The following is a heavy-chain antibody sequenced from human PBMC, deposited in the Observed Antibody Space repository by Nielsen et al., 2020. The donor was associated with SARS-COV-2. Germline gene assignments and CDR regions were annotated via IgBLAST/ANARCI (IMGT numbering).Heavy chain of an antibody. V-gene: IGHV3-74*01. CDR3: AREHYGAYVIDY. J-gene: IGHJ4*02. Sequence: ESLKISCAASGFTFSSYWMHWVRQAPGKGLVWVSRINSDGSSTSYADSVKGRFTISRDNAKNTLYLQMNSLRAEDTAVYYCAREHYGAYVIDYWGQGTLVTVSS. D-gene: IGHD4-17*01. CDR2: INSDGSST. CDR1: GFTFSSYW.